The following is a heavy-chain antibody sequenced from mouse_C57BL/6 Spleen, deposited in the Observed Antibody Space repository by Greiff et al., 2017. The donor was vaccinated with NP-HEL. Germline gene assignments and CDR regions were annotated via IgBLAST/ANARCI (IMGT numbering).Heavy chain of an antibody. CDR2: INPSTGGT. CDR3: ARSGVVATVDY. J-gene: IGHJ2*01. V-gene: IGHV1-43*01. CDR1: GYSFTGYY. D-gene: IGHD1-1*01. Sequence: VQLQQSGPELVKPGASVKISCKASGYSFTGYYMHWVKQSSEKSLEWIGEINPSTGGTSYNQKFKGKATLTVDKSSSTAYMQLKSLTSEDSAVYYCARSGVVATVDYWGQGTTLTVSS.